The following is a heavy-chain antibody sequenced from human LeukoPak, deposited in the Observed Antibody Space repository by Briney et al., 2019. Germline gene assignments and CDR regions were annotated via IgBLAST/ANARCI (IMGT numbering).Heavy chain of an antibody. J-gene: IGHJ3*01. CDR1: GFTFNNYA. V-gene: IGHV3-23*01. D-gene: IGHD5-24*01. CDR3: AKDIQLST. Sequence: GGSLRLSCAASGFTFNNYAMIWVRQAPGKGLEWVSVISGSGNSTYYADSVKGRFTISRGNSKNTLSLQMNSLRVEDTAIYYGAKDIQLSTWGLGTRVTVSS. CDR2: ISGSGNST.